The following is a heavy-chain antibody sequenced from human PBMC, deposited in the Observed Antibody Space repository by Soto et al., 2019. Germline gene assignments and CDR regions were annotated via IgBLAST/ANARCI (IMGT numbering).Heavy chain of an antibody. CDR3: AMSDRNYAPFDS. Sequence: HLQLQESGPGLVKPSETLSLTCTVSGGSISSSSYYWGWIRQTTGKGLEWIVSIYYRGSTYYSPSLKIRVTITVDTAKKQFSQTLSLVTAADTAVYSCAMSDRNYAPFDSGSQRTLVTVA. CDR2: IYYRGST. J-gene: IGHJ4*02. CDR1: GGSISSSSYY. D-gene: IGHD4-4*01. V-gene: IGHV4-39*01.